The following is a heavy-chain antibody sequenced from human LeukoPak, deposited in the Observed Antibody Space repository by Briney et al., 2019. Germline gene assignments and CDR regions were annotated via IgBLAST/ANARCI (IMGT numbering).Heavy chain of an antibody. D-gene: IGHD4-17*01. CDR3: AKEGYYGDYAWFDP. CDR1: GFTFSSYA. V-gene: IGHV3-23*01. J-gene: IGHJ5*02. CDR2: ISGSGGST. Sequence: HPGGSLRLSCAASGFTFSSYAMSWVRQAPGKGLEWVSAISGSGGSTYSADSVKGRFTISRDNSKNTLYLQMNSLRAEDTAVYYCAKEGYYGDYAWFDPWGQGTLVTVSS.